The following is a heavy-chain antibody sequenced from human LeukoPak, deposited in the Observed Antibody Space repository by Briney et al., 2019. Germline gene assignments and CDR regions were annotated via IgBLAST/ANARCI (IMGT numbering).Heavy chain of an antibody. J-gene: IGHJ4*02. D-gene: IGHD2-21*01. CDR2: ITQDGSEK. CDR3: ARAGKGLVIYFDY. Sequence: GGSLRLSCAAPGFTFSSYWMSWLRQAPGKGLEWVANITQDGSEKYHVDSVKGRFTISRDNAKNSLYLQMNSLRAEDTAVYYCARAGKGLVIYFDYWGQGTLVTVSS. V-gene: IGHV3-7*01. CDR1: GFTFSSYW.